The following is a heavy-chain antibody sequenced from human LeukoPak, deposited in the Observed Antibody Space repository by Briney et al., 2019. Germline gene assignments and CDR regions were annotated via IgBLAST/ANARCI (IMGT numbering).Heavy chain of an antibody. CDR3: AKDRLSIVVVVAAPHDAFDI. CDR1: GSTFSSYA. Sequence: GGSLRLSCAASGSTFSSYAMSWVRQAPGKGLEWVSAISGSGGSTYYADSVKGRFTISRDNSKNTLYLQMNSLRAEDTAVYYCAKDRLSIVVVVAAPHDAFDIWGQGTMVTVSS. V-gene: IGHV3-23*01. J-gene: IGHJ3*02. D-gene: IGHD2-15*01. CDR2: ISGSGGST.